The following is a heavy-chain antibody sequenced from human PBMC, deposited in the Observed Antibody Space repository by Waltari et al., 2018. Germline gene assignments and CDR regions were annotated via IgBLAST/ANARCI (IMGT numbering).Heavy chain of an antibody. CDR1: EFTVSTYW. D-gene: IGHD2-2*02. CDR2: IKEDGSEK. Sequence: EVQLVESGGGLVQPGGPLRLSCVPSEFTVSTYWTSGVRQAPGKGLEWVANIKEDGSEKYYMDSVRGRFTISRDNAKNSLYLQMNSLRAEDTAVYYCATSGIPHGLDYWGQGTLVTVSS. V-gene: IGHV3-7*01. CDR3: ATSGIPHGLDY. J-gene: IGHJ4*02.